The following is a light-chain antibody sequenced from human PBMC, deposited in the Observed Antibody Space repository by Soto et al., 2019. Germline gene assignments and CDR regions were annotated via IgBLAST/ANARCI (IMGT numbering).Light chain of an antibody. CDR2: DAS. CDR1: HDIRNY. V-gene: IGKV1-33*01. CDR3: QQYENLPYT. J-gene: IGKJ2*01. Sequence: DTQMTQSPSSLSASVGDRVTITCQASHDIRNYLNWYQQRPGRAPKLLIYDASNLEIGVPTRFSGSASGTDFTFTISGLQPEDIATYYCQQYENLPYTFGQGTKLEIK.